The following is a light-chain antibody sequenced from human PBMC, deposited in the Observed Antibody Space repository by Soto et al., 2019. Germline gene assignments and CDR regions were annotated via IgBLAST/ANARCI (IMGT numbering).Light chain of an antibody. CDR2: AAS. V-gene: IGKV1-27*01. J-gene: IGKJ4*01. CDR3: QKYNSAPLT. Sequence: DIQMTQSPSSLSASVGDRVTITCRARQGISNYLSWYQQKPGKVPKLLICAASTLQSGVPSRFGGSGSVTDFTPTISSLQPEDVATYYCQKYNSAPLTVGSGTKVEIK. CDR1: QGISNY.